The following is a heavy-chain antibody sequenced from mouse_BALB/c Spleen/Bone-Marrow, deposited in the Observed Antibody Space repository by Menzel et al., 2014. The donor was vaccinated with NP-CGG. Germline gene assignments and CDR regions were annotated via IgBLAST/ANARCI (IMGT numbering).Heavy chain of an antibody. V-gene: IGHV5-12-2*01. CDR3: ARVSPYWYFDV. J-gene: IGHJ1*01. Sequence: DVKLVESGGGFVQPGGSLKLSCAASGFTFSSYIMSWVRQTPEKRLVWVAYISHSGGSSYYLDTVKGRFTISRDNAKNTLYLQMSSLKSEDTAMYYCARVSPYWYFDVWGAGTTVTVSS. CDR1: GFTFSSYI. CDR2: ISHSGGSS. D-gene: IGHD6-2*01.